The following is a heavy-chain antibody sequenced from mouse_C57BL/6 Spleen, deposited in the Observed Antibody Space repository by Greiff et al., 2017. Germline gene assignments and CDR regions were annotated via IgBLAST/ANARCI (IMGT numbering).Heavy chain of an antibody. CDR1: GYTFTSYG. J-gene: IGHJ4*01. D-gene: IGHD2-5*01. CDR3: ARVGYSNPGDY. CDR2: IYPRSGNS. V-gene: IGHV1-81*01. Sequence: VHLVESGAELARPGASVKLSCKASGYTFTSYGISWVKQRTGQGLEWIGEIYPRSGNSYYNEKLKGKVTLTADKSSSTAYMELRSLTAEDSAVYFCARVGYSNPGDYWGQGTSVTVSS.